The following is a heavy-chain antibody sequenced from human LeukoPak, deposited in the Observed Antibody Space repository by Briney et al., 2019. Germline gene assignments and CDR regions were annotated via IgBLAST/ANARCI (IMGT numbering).Heavy chain of an antibody. CDR3: ARVGSGYYLNFDY. Sequence: PSETLSLTCTVFGYSISSGYYWAWIRQPPGKGLEWIGTIYHSGSTYFNPSLKSRVTISVDTSKNQFSLKLSSVTAADTAVYFCARVGSGYYLNFDYWGQGTLVTVSS. D-gene: IGHD3-3*01. V-gene: IGHV4-38-2*02. J-gene: IGHJ4*02. CDR1: GYSISSGYY. CDR2: IYHSGST.